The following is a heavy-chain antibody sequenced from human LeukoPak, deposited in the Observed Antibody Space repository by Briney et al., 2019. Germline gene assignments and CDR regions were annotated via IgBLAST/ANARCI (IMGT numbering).Heavy chain of an antibody. J-gene: IGHJ4*02. D-gene: IGHD1-26*01. V-gene: IGHV3-23*01. Sequence: AGGSLRLSCAASGFTFSSYAMSWVRQAPGKGLEWVSAISGSGGSTYYADSVKGRFTISRDNSKNALYLQMNSLRAEDTAVYYCAKVDGSYHTHFDYWGQETLVTVSS. CDR2: ISGSGGST. CDR3: AKVDGSYHTHFDY. CDR1: GFTFSSYA.